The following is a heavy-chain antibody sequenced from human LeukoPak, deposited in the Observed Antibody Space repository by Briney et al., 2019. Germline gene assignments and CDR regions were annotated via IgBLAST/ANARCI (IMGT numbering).Heavy chain of an antibody. CDR2: ISGSGGTT. D-gene: IGHD6-6*01. CDR3: TSSSSRGTYYYYYCMDV. J-gene: IGHJ6*02. CDR1: XXXXSSYS. V-gene: IGHV3-23*01. Sequence: PGGSLRXXXXXXXXXXSSYSMSWVRQAPGKGLEWVSAISGSGGTTYYADSVKGRFTISRDNSTNTLYMQMNSLRAEDTAVYYCTSSSSRGTYYYYYCMDVWGQGTPVTVSS.